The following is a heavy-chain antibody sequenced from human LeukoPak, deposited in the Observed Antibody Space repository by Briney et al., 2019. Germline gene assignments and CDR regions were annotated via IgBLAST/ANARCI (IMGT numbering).Heavy chain of an antibody. D-gene: IGHD2-21*02. CDR3: ARDATYFDTTYCGGDCYDAFDI. V-gene: IGHV4-61*01. J-gene: IGHJ3*02. Sequence: SETLSLTCTVSGGSVSSGSYYWSWIRQPPGKGLEWIGYIYYSGSTNYNPSLKSRVTISVDTSKNQFSLKLSSVTAADTAVYYCARDATYFDTTYCGGDCYDAFDIWGQGTMVTVSS. CDR2: IYYSGST. CDR1: GGSVSSGSYY.